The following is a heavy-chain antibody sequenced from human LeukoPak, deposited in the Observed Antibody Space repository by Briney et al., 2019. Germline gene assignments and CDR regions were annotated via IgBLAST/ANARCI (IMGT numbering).Heavy chain of an antibody. J-gene: IGHJ6*03. D-gene: IGHD4-23*01. CDR2: ISSSGSYI. V-gene: IGHV3-21*01. CDR3: ARDLGELWLPSTVVTLRTLFYYYYMDV. CDR1: GFTFSSYS. Sequence: PGGSLRLSCAASGFTFSSYSMNWVRQAPGKGLEWVSSISSSGSYIYYADSVKGRFTISRDNAKNSLYLQMNSLRAEDTAVYYCARDLGELWLPSTVVTLRTLFYYYYMDVWGKGTTVTVSS.